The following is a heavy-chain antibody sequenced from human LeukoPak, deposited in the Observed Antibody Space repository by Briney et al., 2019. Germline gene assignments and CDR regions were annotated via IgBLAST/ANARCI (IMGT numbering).Heavy chain of an antibody. V-gene: IGHV3-74*01. J-gene: IGHJ6*02. Sequence: SGGSLRLSCAASGFTFSNYWMHWVRQVPGKRLVWVSHINSDGRIINYADSVKGRFTISRDNAKNTLYLQMNSLRVEDTAVYYCARGRSYYYAMDVWGQGTTVTVSS. CDR1: GFTFSNYW. CDR2: INSDGRII. CDR3: ARGRSYYYAMDV.